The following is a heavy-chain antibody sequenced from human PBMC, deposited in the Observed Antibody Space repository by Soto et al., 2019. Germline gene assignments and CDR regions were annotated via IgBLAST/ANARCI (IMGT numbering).Heavy chain of an antibody. CDR2: ISTYNGNT. CDR1: GYTFTSYG. V-gene: IGHV1-18*01. Sequence: ASVKVSCKASGYTFTSYGSIWVRQAPGQGLEWMGWISTYNGNTNFTQKLQGRVTMTTDTSTSTAYMELRSLRSDDTAVYYCARDREYNWNYNWFDPWGQGTLVTVSS. J-gene: IGHJ5*02. CDR3: ARDREYNWNYNWFDP. D-gene: IGHD1-7*01.